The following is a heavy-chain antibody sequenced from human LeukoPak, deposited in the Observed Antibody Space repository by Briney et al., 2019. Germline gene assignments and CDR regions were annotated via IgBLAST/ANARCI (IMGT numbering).Heavy chain of an antibody. CDR2: ISAYNGNT. CDR3: ARGGVAPPPLYYYYYYMDV. J-gene: IGHJ6*03. CDR1: GYTFTSYG. Sequence: GASVKVSCKASGYTFTSYGISWVRQAPGQGLEWMGWISAYNGNTNYAQKLQGRVTMTTDTSTSTAYMELRSLRSDGTAVYYCARGGVAPPPLYYYYYYMDVWGKGTTVTVSS. D-gene: IGHD3-3*01. V-gene: IGHV1-18*01.